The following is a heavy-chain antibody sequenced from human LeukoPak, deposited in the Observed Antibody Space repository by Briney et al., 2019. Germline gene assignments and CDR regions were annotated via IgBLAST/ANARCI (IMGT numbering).Heavy chain of an antibody. CDR2: VFFTGST. V-gene: IGHV4-59*11. CDR1: GDSIRSHY. D-gene: IGHD1-26*01. CDR3: ARVEWELLGAHL. Sequence: PSETLSLTCSVSGDSIRSHYWSWIRPPPGKRPGWIGHVFFTGSTTYNPTLEGRVTISIDTSGSQFSLKLTSVTAADTAVYYCARVEWELLGAHLWGQGILLSVSS. J-gene: IGHJ4*02.